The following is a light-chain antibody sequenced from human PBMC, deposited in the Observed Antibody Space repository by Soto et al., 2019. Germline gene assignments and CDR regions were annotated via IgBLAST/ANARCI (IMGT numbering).Light chain of an antibody. J-gene: IGKJ4*01. V-gene: IGKV1-12*01. CDR3: QQTTSFPLT. CDR1: QGISSW. Sequence: DIQMTQSPSFVSASVGDRVSITCRASQGISSWLAWYQHRPGRAPKLLIHAASNLESGVPSRFSGSGSGTDFTLTISSLQPVDFATSYCQQTTSFPLTFGAGTKVEIK. CDR2: AAS.